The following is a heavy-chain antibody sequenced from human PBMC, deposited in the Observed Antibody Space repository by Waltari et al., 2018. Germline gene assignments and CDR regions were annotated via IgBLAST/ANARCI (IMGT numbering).Heavy chain of an antibody. Sequence: QVQLVESGGGVVQPGGSLRLSCAASGFTFSSYGRHWVRQAPGKGLEWVAFIRFDGTNKYYADSVKGRFTISRDNSKNTLYLQMNSLRPEDTAVYYCAKDRDSSGWYSGYWGQGTLVTVSS. CDR2: IRFDGTNK. V-gene: IGHV3-30*02. D-gene: IGHD6-19*01. CDR1: GFTFSSYG. J-gene: IGHJ4*02. CDR3: AKDRDSSGWYSGY.